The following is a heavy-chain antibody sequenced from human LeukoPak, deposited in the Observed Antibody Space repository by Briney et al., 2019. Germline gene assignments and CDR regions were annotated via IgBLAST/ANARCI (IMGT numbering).Heavy chain of an antibody. CDR3: ARDPGTTGIDAFDI. D-gene: IGHD1-1*01. CDR1: GFTFSSYW. CDR2: INRDGSVI. Sequence: PGGSLRLSCAASGFTFSSYWMTWVRQVPGKGLEWVSNINRDGSVIHYMDSVKGRFTISRDNAKNSLYLQMNSLRAEDTAVYYCARDPGTTGIDAFDIWGQGTMVTVSS. V-gene: IGHV3-7*01. J-gene: IGHJ3*02.